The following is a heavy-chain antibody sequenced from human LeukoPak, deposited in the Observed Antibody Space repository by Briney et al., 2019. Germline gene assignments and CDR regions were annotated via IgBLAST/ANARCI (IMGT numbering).Heavy chain of an antibody. CDR1: GFTVNSNY. V-gene: IGHV3-66*02. CDR2: IYTGGST. Sequence: QPGVSLRLSCAASGFTVNSNYMSWVRQAPGKGLDWVSLIYTGGSTYYADSVKGRFTISRDNSKNTLYLQMNSLRPEDTAVYYCARGFGKVAANVFGGYTMDVWGQGTTVTVSS. J-gene: IGHJ6*02. CDR3: ARGFGKVAANVFGGYTMDV. D-gene: IGHD6-6*01.